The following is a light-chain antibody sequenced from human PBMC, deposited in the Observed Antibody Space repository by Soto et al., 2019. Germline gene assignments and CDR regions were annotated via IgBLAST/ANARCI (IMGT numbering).Light chain of an antibody. V-gene: IGKV3-20*01. Sequence: QSPDALALSSGERPTIACGASQSISSNYSGWHQQTPRPATRLIIYGASNRATGIPDRFSGSGARTDFTITISRLEHEDFADYYCQQYGSSGTFGQGTKVDIK. J-gene: IGKJ1*01. CDR2: GAS. CDR3: QQYGSSGT. CDR1: QSISSNY.